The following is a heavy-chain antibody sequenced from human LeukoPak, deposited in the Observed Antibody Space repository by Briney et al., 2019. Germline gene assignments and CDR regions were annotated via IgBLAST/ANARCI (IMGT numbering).Heavy chain of an antibody. CDR2: IWYDGSNK. J-gene: IGHJ6*02. Sequence: GGSLRLSCAASGFTFSSYGVHWVRQAPGKGLEWVAVIWYDGSNKYYADSVKGRFTISRDNSKNTLYLQMNSLRAEDTAVYYCARDDPFMVRGVYYYGMDVWGQGTTVTVSS. V-gene: IGHV3-33*01. CDR1: GFTFSSYG. D-gene: IGHD3-10*01. CDR3: ARDDPFMVRGVYYYGMDV.